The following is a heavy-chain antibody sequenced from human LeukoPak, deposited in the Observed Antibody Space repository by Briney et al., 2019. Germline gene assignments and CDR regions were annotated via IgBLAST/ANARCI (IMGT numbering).Heavy chain of an antibody. D-gene: IGHD2-2*01. CDR2: IRYDGSNK. CDR1: GFTFSSYG. CDR3: ARDKVVPAAIGHY. J-gene: IGHJ4*02. V-gene: IGHV3-30*02. Sequence: GGSLRLSCAASGFTFSSYGMHWVRQAPGKGLEWVAFIRYDGSNKYYADSVKGRFTISRDNAKNSLYLQMNSLRAEDTAVYYCARDKVVPAAIGHYWGREPWSPSPQ.